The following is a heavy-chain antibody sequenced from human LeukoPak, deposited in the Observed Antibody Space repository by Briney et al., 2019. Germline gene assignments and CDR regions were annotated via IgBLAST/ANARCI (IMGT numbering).Heavy chain of an antibody. CDR2: IRYDGSNK. CDR1: GFTFSSYG. CDR3: AKDNGLQLGYFDY. Sequence: GGSLRLSCAAPGFTFSSYGMHWVRQAPRKGLEWVSFIRYDGSNKYYADSVKGRFTISRDNSKNTLYLQINSLRAEDRAVYYCAKDNGLQLGYFDYWGQGTLVTVSS. V-gene: IGHV3-30*02. J-gene: IGHJ4*02. D-gene: IGHD6-6*01.